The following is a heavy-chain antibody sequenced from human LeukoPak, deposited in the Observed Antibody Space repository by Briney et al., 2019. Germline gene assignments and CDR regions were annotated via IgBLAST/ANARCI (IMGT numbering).Heavy chain of an antibody. CDR1: GDSISSSYYY. V-gene: IGHV4-39*01. D-gene: IGHD2-15*01. CDR2: IYYGGST. CDR3: ARRSHCMGGSCPPV. J-gene: IGHJ6*02. Sequence: SETLSLTCTVSGDSISSSYYYWVWIRQPPGKGLEWIGGIYYGGSTYYNPALKSRVTIFSDTSKNQFSLKVTSVTATDTAVYYCARRSHCMGGSCPPVWGQGATVTVSS.